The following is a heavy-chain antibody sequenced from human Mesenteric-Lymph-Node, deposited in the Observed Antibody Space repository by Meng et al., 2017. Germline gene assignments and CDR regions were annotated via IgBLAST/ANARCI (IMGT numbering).Heavy chain of an antibody. CDR3: ARDLWPHIVVVTAPSEF. CDR2: ISTYNDNP. J-gene: IGHJ4*02. Sequence: VHRWRAGAGGKKPGSWVKVSGKASGGTFSSYAISWVRQAPGQGLEWLGWISTYNDNPKYAQKVQGRVTMTADTSTSTAYMELRSLTSDDTAVYYCARDLWPHIVVVTAPSEFWGQGTLVTVSS. D-gene: IGHD2-21*02. V-gene: IGHV1-18*01. CDR1: GGTFSSYA.